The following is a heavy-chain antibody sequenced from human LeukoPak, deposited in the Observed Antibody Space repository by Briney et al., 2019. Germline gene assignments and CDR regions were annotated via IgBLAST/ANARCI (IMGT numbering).Heavy chain of an antibody. CDR1: GGTFSSYA. Sequence: EASVKVSCKASGGTFSSYAISGVRQAPGQGLEWMGGIIPIFGTANYEQKFQGRVTITTDESTSTAYMELSSLRSEDTAVYYCARGGGVDTAMVRFDLWGQGTLVTVSS. CDR3: ARGGGVDTAMVRFDL. D-gene: IGHD5-18*01. J-gene: IGHJ5*02. V-gene: IGHV1-69*05. CDR2: IIPIFGTA.